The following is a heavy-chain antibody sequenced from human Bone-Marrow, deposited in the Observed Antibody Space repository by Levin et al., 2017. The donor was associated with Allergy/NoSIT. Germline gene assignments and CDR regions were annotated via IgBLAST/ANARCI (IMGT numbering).Heavy chain of an antibody. CDR2: IVGGSGNA. D-gene: IGHD5-18*01. CDR1: GFTFATAA. Sequence: GASVKVSCKASGFTFATAAVQWVRQARGRRLEWMGWIVGGSGNAYYAQKFRERVTFTRDMSTGTAYMELSSVRSEDSAVFYCAAAPLVNTTTSNYYYYGMDVWGQGTAVTVSS. J-gene: IGHJ6*02. CDR3: AAAPLVNTTTSNYYYYGMDV. V-gene: IGHV1-58*01.